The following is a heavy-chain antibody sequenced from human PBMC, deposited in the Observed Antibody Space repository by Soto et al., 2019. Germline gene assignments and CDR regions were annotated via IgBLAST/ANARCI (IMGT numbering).Heavy chain of an antibody. J-gene: IGHJ6*02. V-gene: IGHV4-39*01. CDR3: ARLWGYSYGHKNYYYYGMDV. CDR2: IYYSGST. CDR1: GGSISSSSYY. D-gene: IGHD5-18*01. Sequence: SETLSLTCTVSGGSISSSSYYLGWMRQPPGKGLEWIGSIYYSGSTYYNPSLKSRVTISVDTSKNQFSLKLSSVTAADTAVYYCARLWGYSYGHKNYYYYGMDVWGQGTTVTVSS.